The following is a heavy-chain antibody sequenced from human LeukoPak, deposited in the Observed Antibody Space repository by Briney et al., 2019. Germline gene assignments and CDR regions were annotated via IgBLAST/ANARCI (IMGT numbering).Heavy chain of an antibody. CDR2: ISGSGVTT. CDR1: GFTFNDAW. V-gene: IGHV3-23*01. D-gene: IGHD1-26*01. Sequence: PGGSLRLSCAASGFTFNDAWMNWVRQAPGKGLEWVSAISGSGVTTHYAGSVKGRFSISRDNSKNTLYLQMNSLRAEDTALYYCAKKVVVGATSPYSDFQDWGQGTLVTVSS. J-gene: IGHJ1*01. CDR3: AKKVVVGATSPYSDFQD.